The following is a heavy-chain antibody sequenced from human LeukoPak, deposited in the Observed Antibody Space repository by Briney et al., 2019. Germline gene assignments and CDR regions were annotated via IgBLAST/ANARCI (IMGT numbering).Heavy chain of an antibody. CDR2: ISYDGSNK. CDR1: GFTFSSYG. Sequence: GGTLRLSCAASGFTFSSYGMPWVRQAPGQGLEWVAVISYDGSNKYYADSVKGRFTISRDNSKNTLYLQMNSLRAEDTAVYYCAKDSYGTVVVAADDAFDIWGQGTMVTVSS. D-gene: IGHD2-15*01. CDR3: AKDSYGTVVVAADDAFDI. J-gene: IGHJ3*02. V-gene: IGHV3-30*18.